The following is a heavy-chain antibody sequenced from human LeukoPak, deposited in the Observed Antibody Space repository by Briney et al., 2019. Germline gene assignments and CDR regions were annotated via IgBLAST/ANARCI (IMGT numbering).Heavy chain of an antibody. CDR1: GFTFDDYG. CDR2: INWNGGST. D-gene: IGHD3-10*01. CDR3: ARGEDYYGSGSGAYFDY. V-gene: IGHV3-20*03. J-gene: IGHJ4*02. Sequence: GEALRLSFAASGFTFDDYGMSWVRQAPGKGLEWVSGINWNGGSTGYPDPVKGGFTISRDNAKNSLYLQMNRLRAEDTALYYCARGEDYYGSGSGAYFDYWGQGTLVTVSS.